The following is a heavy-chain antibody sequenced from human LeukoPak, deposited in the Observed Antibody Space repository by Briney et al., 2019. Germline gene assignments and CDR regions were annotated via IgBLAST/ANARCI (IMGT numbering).Heavy chain of an antibody. J-gene: IGHJ6*03. CDR1: GFTFSSYS. Sequence: GGSLRLSCAASGFTFSSYSMNWVRQAPGKGLEWVSSISSSSSYIYYADSVKGRFTISRDNAKNSLYLQMNSLRAEDTAVYYCVRWGPYQLLNYYCYYMDFWGKGTTVTVSS. D-gene: IGHD2-2*01. CDR3: VRWGPYQLLNYYCYYMDF. CDR2: ISSSSSYI. V-gene: IGHV3-21*01.